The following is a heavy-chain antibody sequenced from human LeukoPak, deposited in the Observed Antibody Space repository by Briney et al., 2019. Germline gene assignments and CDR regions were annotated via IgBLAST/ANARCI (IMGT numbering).Heavy chain of an antibody. CDR1: GFTFSIYA. Sequence: GRSLRLSCAASGFTFSIYAMHWVRQAPGKGLEWVAVISYDGSNKYYADSVKGRFTMSRDNSKNTLYLQMNSLRAEDTSVYYCARDSVLAALPLYGMDVWGQGTTVTVSS. CDR3: ARDSVLAALPLYGMDV. CDR2: ISYDGSNK. J-gene: IGHJ6*02. D-gene: IGHD2-2*01. V-gene: IGHV3-30-3*01.